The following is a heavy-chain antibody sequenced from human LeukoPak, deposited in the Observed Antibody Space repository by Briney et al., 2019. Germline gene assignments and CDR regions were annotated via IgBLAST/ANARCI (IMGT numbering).Heavy chain of an antibody. Sequence: SETLSLTCTVSGGSIRSSYYYWGWIRQPPGKGLEWIGSIYDSGSTYYNPSLKSRVTISVDTSKNQFSLKLSSVTAADTAVYYCARGRRCSSTSCYTWWYYYYGMDVWGQGTTVTVSS. J-gene: IGHJ6*02. CDR1: GGSIRSSYYY. D-gene: IGHD2-2*02. V-gene: IGHV4-39*07. CDR3: ARGRRCSSTSCYTWWYYYYGMDV. CDR2: IYDSGST.